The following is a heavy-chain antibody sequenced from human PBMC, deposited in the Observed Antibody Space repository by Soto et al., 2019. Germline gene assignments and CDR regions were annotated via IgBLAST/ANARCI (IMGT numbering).Heavy chain of an antibody. CDR1: GFTVSSNY. J-gene: IGHJ3*02. D-gene: IGHD1-26*01. Sequence: GGSLRLSCAASGFTVSSNYMSWVRQAPGKGLEWVSVIYSGGSTYYADSVKGRFTISRDTSKNTLYLQMNSLRAEDTAVYYCARDSATGADAFDIWGQGTMVTVSS. V-gene: IGHV3-53*01. CDR3: ARDSATGADAFDI. CDR2: IYSGGST.